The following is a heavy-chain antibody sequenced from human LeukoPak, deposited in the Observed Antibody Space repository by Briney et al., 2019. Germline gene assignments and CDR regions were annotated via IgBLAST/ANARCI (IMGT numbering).Heavy chain of an antibody. J-gene: IGHJ4*02. D-gene: IGHD2-2*01. CDR3: ARDRVVVLPAAIGYFDY. Sequence: GGSLRLSCAASGFTFSSYWMSWVRQAPGKGLEWVANIKQDGSEKYYVDSVKGRFTISRDNAKNSLYLQMNSLRAEDTAVYCCARDRVVVLPAAIGYFDYWGQGTLVTVSS. V-gene: IGHV3-7*01. CDR1: GFTFSSYW. CDR2: IKQDGSEK.